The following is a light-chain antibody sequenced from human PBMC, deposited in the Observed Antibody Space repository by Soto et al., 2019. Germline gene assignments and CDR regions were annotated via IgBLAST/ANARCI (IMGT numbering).Light chain of an antibody. CDR3: QSADSSGTYGV. CDR2: KDS. CDR1: ALPKQY. V-gene: IGLV3-25*02. Sequence: SYELKQPPSVSVSPGQTARITCSGDALPKQYANWYQQKPGQAPVLVIYKDSERPSGIPERFSGSSSGTTVTLTISGVQAEDEADYYCQSADSSGTYGVFGGGTKLTVL. J-gene: IGLJ2*01.